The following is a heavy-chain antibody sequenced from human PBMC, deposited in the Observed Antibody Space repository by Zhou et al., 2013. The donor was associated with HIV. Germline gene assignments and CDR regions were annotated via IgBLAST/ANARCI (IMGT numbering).Heavy chain of an antibody. CDR1: GGTFSSYA. D-gene: IGHD5-12*01. Sequence: QVQLVQSGAEVKKPGSSVKVSCKASGGTFSSYAISWVRQAPGQGLEWMGRIIPILGIANYAQKFQGRVTITADKSTSTAYMELSSLRSEDTAVYYCARWGDGYNTNYYYYMDVWGKGTTVTVSS. J-gene: IGHJ6*03. CDR3: ARWGDGYNTNYYYYMDV. CDR2: IIPILGIA. V-gene: IGHV1-69*04.